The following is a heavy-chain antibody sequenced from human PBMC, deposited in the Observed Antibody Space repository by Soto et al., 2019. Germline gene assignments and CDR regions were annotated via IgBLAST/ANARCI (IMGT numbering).Heavy chain of an antibody. D-gene: IGHD2-15*01. CDR1: GYTLTELS. V-gene: IGHV1-18*01. CDR2: ISTYNDKR. CDR3: ARDFHCSGGRCYDCFDP. Sequence: GASVKVSCKVSGYTLTELSMHWVRQAPGQGLEWMGWISTYNDKRAYAQKLQGRVTMTTDTSTSTAYMELRSLRSDDTALYYCARDFHCSGGRCYDCFDPWGQGTLVTVSS. J-gene: IGHJ5*02.